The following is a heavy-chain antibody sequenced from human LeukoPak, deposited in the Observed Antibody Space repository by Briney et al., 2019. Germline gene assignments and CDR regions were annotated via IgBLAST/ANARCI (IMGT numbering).Heavy chain of an antibody. V-gene: IGHV4-34*01. J-gene: IGHJ5*02. Sequence: SETLSLTCAVYGGSFSGYYWSWIRQPPGKGLEWIGEINHSGSTNYNPSLKSRVTISVDTSKNQFSLKLSSVTAADTAVYYCARQAYCSSTSCYTDNWFDPWGQGTLVTVSS. CDR2: INHSGST. CDR1: GGSFSGYY. D-gene: IGHD2-2*02. CDR3: ARQAYCSSTSCYTDNWFDP.